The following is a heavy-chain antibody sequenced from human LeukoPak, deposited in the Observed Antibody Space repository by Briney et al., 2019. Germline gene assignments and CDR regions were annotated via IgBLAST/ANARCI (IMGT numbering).Heavy chain of an antibody. V-gene: IGHV1-8*01. CDR3: AREGYDILTGYSYDYYYYYGMDV. Sequence: GASVKVSCKASGYIFTSYDINWVRQATGQGLEWMGWMNPNSGNTGYAQKFQGRVTMTRNTSIRTAYMELSSLRSEDTAVYYCAREGYDILTGYSYDYYYYYGMDVWGQGTTVTVSS. D-gene: IGHD3-9*01. J-gene: IGHJ6*02. CDR2: MNPNSGNT. CDR1: GYIFTSYD.